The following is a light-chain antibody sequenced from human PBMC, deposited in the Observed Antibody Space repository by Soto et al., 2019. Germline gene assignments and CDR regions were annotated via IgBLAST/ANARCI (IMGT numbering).Light chain of an antibody. CDR2: DAS. CDR1: QSISSW. CDR3: QQYNSYSPDT. J-gene: IGKJ2*01. V-gene: IGKV1-5*01. Sequence: DIQMTQSPSTLSASVGDRVTITCRASQSISSWLAWYQQKPGKAPKLLLYDASILESGVPSRFSGSGSGTEFTLTISSLQPDDFATYYCQQYNSYSPDTFGQGTKLEIK.